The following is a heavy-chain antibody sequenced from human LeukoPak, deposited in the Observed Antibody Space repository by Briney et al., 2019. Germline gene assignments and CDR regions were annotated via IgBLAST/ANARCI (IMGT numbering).Heavy chain of an antibody. CDR1: GFTFSNSA. Sequence: PGRSLRLSCAASGFTFSNSAMNWVRQAPGKGLEWVAVISYDGNNKYYSDSVKGRFTISRDNSKSTLYLQMNSLRAEDTAVYYCAKDMYYRGSGSYFNVDYWGQGTLVTVSS. J-gene: IGHJ4*02. D-gene: IGHD3-10*01. CDR2: ISYDGNNK. V-gene: IGHV3-30*18. CDR3: AKDMYYRGSGSYFNVDY.